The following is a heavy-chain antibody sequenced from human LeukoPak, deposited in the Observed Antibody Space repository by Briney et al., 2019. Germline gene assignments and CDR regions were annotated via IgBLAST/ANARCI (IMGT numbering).Heavy chain of an antibody. D-gene: IGHD1-26*01. CDR3: AKDRGEWELPYYFDY. J-gene: IGHJ4*02. CDR1: GFTFRCYA. CDR2: FSGSGTST. Sequence: GGSLRLSCAASGFTFRCYAMSWVRQAPGKGLEWVSAFSGSGTSTYYADSVKGRFTISRDNSKNTLYLQMNGLRAEDTAVYYCAKDRGEWELPYYFDYWGQGTLVTVSS. V-gene: IGHV3-23*01.